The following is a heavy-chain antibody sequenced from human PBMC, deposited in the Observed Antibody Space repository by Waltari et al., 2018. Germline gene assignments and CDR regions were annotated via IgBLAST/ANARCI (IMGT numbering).Heavy chain of an antibody. D-gene: IGHD3-10*01. Sequence: EVQLVESGGGLVQPGGSLRLSCAASGFPFSSYAMSWVRQAPGKGLEWVSAISGSGGSTYYADSVKGRFTISRDNSKNTLYLQMNSLRAEDTAVYYCARGGYYGSGEIDFWGQGTQVTVSS. CDR1: GFPFSSYA. V-gene: IGHV3-23*04. CDR3: ARGGYYGSGEIDF. J-gene: IGHJ4*02. CDR2: ISGSGGST.